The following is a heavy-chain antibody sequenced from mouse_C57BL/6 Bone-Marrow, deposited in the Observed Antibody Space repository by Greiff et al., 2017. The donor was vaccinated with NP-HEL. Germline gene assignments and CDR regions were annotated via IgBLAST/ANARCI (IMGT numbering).Heavy chain of an antibody. CDR1: GYTFTSYW. D-gene: IGHD2-1*01. CDR3: ARPIYYGNSNYFDY. Sequence: VQLQQPGAELVMPGASVKLSCKASGYTFTSYWMHWVKQRPGQGLEWIGEIDPSDSYTNYNQKFKGKSTLTVDKSSSTAYMQLSSLTSEDSAVYYCARPIYYGNSNYFDYWGQGTTLTVSS. V-gene: IGHV1-69*01. J-gene: IGHJ2*01. CDR2: IDPSDSYT.